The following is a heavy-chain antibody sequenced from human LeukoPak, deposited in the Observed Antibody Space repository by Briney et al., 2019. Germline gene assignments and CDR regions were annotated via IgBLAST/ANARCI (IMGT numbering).Heavy chain of an antibody. Sequence: ASVKVSCKASGYTFTAYYMHWVRQAPGQGLEWMGWINPNSGVTNYAQNFQGRVTMTRDTSISTAYMELSSLRSDETAVYYCARDQLGALDIWGQGTMVTVSS. J-gene: IGHJ3*02. D-gene: IGHD3-10*01. CDR3: ARDQLGALDI. CDR1: GYTFTAYY. V-gene: IGHV1-2*02. CDR2: INPNSGVT.